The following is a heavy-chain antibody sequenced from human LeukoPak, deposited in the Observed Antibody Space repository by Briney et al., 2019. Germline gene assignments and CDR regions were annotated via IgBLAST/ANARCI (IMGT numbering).Heavy chain of an antibody. D-gene: IGHD1-14*01. J-gene: IGHJ6*03. V-gene: IGHV4-39*07. CDR3: AREVGNSYYYYYMDV. CDR2: ISHSGTT. CDR1: GGSFSSYIYP. Sequence: PETLSLTCTVSGGSFSSYIYPWGWIRQPPGKGLEWIGSISHSGTTYYNPSLKSRVTISIDTSKSQFSLKLNSVTAADTAVYYCAREVGNSYYYYYMDVWGRGTTVTVSS.